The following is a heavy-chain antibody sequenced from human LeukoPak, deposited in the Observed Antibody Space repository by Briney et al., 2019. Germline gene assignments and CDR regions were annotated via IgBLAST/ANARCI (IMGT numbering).Heavy chain of an antibody. V-gene: IGHV1-2*06. Sequence: ASVKVSCKASGYTFNSYYMHRVRQAPGQGLEWMGRINPNSGGTNYAQKFQGRVTMTRDTSISTAYMELSRLRSDDTAVYYCARVRGVIGYYYYGMDVWGQGTTVTVSS. J-gene: IGHJ6*02. CDR1: GYTFNSYY. CDR2: INPNSGGT. D-gene: IGHD3-10*01. CDR3: ARVRGVIGYYYYGMDV.